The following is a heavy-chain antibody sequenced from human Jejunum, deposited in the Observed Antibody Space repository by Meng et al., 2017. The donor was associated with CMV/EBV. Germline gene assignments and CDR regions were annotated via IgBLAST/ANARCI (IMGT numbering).Heavy chain of an antibody. J-gene: IGHJ4*02. D-gene: IGHD6-13*01. Sequence: GFTFTNYALTWVRQAPGKGLEWVSTISGTGGTTYYADSVKGRFTISRDDSRNTLYLQMNSLRVEDTAVFYCARGDSSTSWLVFDYWGLGTLVTVSS. CDR1: GFTFTNYA. V-gene: IGHV3-23*01. CDR2: ISGTGGTT. CDR3: ARGDSSTSWLVFDY.